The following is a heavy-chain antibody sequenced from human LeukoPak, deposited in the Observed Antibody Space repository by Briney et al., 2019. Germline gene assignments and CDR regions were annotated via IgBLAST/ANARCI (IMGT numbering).Heavy chain of an antibody. CDR3: AREVVRSDYGDYGENWFDP. Sequence: PSETLSLTCTVSGGSISSYYWSWIRQPPGKGLEWIGYIYYSGSTNYNPSLKSRVTISVDTSKNQFSLKLSSVTAADTAVYYCAREVVRSDYGDYGENWFDPWGQGTLVTVSS. CDR2: IYYSGST. D-gene: IGHD4-17*01. J-gene: IGHJ5*02. V-gene: IGHV4-59*01. CDR1: GGSISSYY.